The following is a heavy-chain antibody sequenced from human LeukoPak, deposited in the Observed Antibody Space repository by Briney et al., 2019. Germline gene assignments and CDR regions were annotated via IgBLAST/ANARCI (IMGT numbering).Heavy chain of an antibody. V-gene: IGHV3-23*01. J-gene: IGHJ4*02. CDR2: ISGSGDRT. Sequence: GGSLRLSCAASGFAFSSYGMSWVRQAPGKGLVWVSAISGSGDRTDYADSVKGRFTISRDNSKNTLYLQMKGLRAEDTAVYYCARALIGYYFDYWGQGTLVTVSS. CDR1: GFAFSSYG. CDR3: ARALIGYYFDY. D-gene: IGHD2-8*01.